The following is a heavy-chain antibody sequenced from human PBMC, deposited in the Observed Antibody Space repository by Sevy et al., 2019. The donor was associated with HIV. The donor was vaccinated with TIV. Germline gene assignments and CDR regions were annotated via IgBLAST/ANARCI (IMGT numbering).Heavy chain of an antibody. J-gene: IGHJ4*02. V-gene: IGHV3-48*02. CDR2: IGTAAGVT. CDR3: ARCPGRYSIDY. Sequence: GGSLRLSCAASGFTFNTYSLIWVRQTPGKGLEWLSFIGTAAGVTYYADSVKGRFTISRDNAKNSLYLQMNSLRDEDTAVYYCARCPGRYSIDYWGQGTLVTVSS. CDR1: GFTFNTYS. D-gene: IGHD3-10*01.